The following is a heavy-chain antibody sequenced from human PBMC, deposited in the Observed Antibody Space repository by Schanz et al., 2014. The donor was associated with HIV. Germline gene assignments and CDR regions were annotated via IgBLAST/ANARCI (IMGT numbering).Heavy chain of an antibody. J-gene: IGHJ6*02. D-gene: IGHD5-18*01. CDR3: RGYRFYYGVDF. CDR1: GFIFSDHF. Sequence: VQLVESGGGLEQPGGSLRLSCTTSGFIFSDHFMGWVRQAPGKGLEWVARRRVKSDSYATEYAASVTGRFTISRDDSKNSVYLQMNSLNIEDTAVYYCRGYRFYYGVDFWGQGTTVTVS. CDR2: RRVKSDSYAT. V-gene: IGHV3-72*01.